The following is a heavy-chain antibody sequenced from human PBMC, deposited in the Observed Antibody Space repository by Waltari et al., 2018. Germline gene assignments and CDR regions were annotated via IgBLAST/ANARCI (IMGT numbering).Heavy chain of an antibody. CDR1: GFTFRNSW. Sequence: EVQLVESGGGLVKPGGSLRLSCEGYGFTFRNSWVHWVRQAPGKGLEWLSRINSDGSTTNYADSVKGRFTISRDNAKNTLYLEMNSLRAEDTAVYYCARAGYYRFDYWGQGTLVTVSS. D-gene: IGHD3-22*01. V-gene: IGHV3-74*01. CDR2: INSDGSTT. CDR3: ARAGYYRFDY. J-gene: IGHJ4*02.